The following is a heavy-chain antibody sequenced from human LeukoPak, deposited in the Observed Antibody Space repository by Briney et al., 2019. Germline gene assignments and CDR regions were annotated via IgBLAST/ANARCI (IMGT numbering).Heavy chain of an antibody. D-gene: IGHD5-12*01. Sequence: GGSLRLSCAASGFTFSSYAMSWVRQAPGKGLEWVSAISGSGGSTYYADSVKGRFTISRDNSKNTLYLQMNSLRAEDTAVYYCARGALDPEYKLYSGFIAYYFDYWGQGTLVTVSS. CDR1: GFTFSSYA. CDR2: ISGSGGST. V-gene: IGHV3-23*01. J-gene: IGHJ4*02. CDR3: ARGALDPEYKLYSGFIAYYFDY.